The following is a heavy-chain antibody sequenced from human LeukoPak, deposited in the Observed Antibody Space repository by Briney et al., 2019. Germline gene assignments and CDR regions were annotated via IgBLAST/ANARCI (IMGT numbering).Heavy chain of an antibody. Sequence: ASVKVSCKASGYTFSGYYVHWVRQAPGQGLEWMGWINPNSGGTNYAQKFQGRVTMTRDTSISTAYMELSRLRSDDTAVYYCARVGGGSWVLDYWGQGTLVTVSS. CDR3: ARVGGGSWVLDY. J-gene: IGHJ4*02. D-gene: IGHD2-15*01. CDR1: GYTFSGYY. V-gene: IGHV1-2*02. CDR2: INPNSGGT.